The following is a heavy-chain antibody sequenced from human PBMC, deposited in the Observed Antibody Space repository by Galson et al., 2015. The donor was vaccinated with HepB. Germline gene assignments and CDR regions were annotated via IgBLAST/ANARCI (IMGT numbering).Heavy chain of an antibody. Sequence: QSGAEVTKPGASVKVSCKASGYIFIYYYMHWVRQAPGQGLGWMGLINPTDGATVYAQKFQGRVTMTSDTSTNTVYMDLSGLTSDDTAVYYCARAAGLVCREDDWFDTWGQGTLVAVSS. CDR2: INPTDGAT. J-gene: IGHJ5*02. CDR3: ARAAGLVCREDDWFDT. D-gene: IGHD6-6*01. CDR1: GYIFIYYY. V-gene: IGHV1-46*01.